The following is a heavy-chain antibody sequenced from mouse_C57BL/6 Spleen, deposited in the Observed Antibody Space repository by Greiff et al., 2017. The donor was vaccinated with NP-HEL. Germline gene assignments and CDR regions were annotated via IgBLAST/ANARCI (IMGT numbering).Heavy chain of an antibody. CDR2: IYPGDGDT. CDR1: GYAFSSSW. V-gene: IGHV1-82*01. CDR3: ANDGYFTFAY. J-gene: IGHJ3*01. D-gene: IGHD2-3*01. Sequence: VKVVESGPELVKPGASVKISCKASGYAFSSSWMNWVKQRPGKGLEWIGRIYPGDGDTNYNGKFKGKATLTADKSSSTAYMQLSSLTSEDSAVYFCANDGYFTFAYWGQGTLVTVSA.